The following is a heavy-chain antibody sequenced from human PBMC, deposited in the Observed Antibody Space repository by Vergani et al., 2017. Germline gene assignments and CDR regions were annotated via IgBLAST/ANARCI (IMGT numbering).Heavy chain of an antibody. Sequence: VQLVESGGGVFQPGRSLRLSCAASGSTVSGNYMTWVRQAPWKGLEWVSHIYSGDETYYADSVKGRVTISRDTSKNTLHLQINNLRVEDTAVYYCARGNYYGSGTYVDPWGQGTLVTVSS. CDR2: IYSGDET. V-gene: IGHV3-66*02. CDR3: ARGNYYGSGTYVDP. D-gene: IGHD3-10*01. CDR1: GSTVSGNY. J-gene: IGHJ5*02.